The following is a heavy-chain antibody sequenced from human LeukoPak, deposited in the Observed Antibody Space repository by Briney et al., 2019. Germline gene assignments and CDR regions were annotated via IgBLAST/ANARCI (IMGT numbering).Heavy chain of an antibody. D-gene: IGHD2-8*01. CDR3: ARNNAEDYFDY. V-gene: IGHV4-59*01. CDR1: GGSISSYC. CDR2: IYYSGNT. J-gene: IGHJ4*02. Sequence: SETLSLTCTVSGGSISSYCWSWIRQPPGKGLEWIGYIYYSGNTNYNPSLKSRVTISLDTSKNQFSLKLSSVTAADTAVYYCARNNAEDYFDYWGQGTLVTVSS.